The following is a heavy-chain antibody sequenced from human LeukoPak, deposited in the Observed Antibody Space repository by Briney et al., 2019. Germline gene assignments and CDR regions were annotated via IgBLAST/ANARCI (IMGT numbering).Heavy chain of an antibody. CDR1: GDSISSGDYY. CDR2: INHSGST. J-gene: IGHJ4*02. V-gene: IGHV4-30-2*01. Sequence: SETLSLTCTVSGDSISSGDYYWSWIRLPPGKGLEWIGEINHSGSTNYNPSLKSRVTISVDTSKNQFSLKLSSVTAADTAVYYCARRRAWNSSTVDYWGQGTLVTVSS. D-gene: IGHD6-13*01. CDR3: ARRRAWNSSTVDY.